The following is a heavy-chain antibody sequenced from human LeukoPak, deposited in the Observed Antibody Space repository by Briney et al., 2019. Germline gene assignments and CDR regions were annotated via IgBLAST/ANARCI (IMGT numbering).Heavy chain of an antibody. Sequence: GGSLRLSCAASGFTFSSYGMHWVRQAPGKGLEWVAVIWYDGSNKYYADSVKGRFTISRDNAKNSLYLQMNSLRAEDTAVYYCARYYYDSSAPNQHYYYYMDVWGKGTTVTVSS. CDR2: IWYDGSNK. CDR3: ARYYYDSSAPNQHYYYYMDV. D-gene: IGHD3-22*01. J-gene: IGHJ6*03. V-gene: IGHV3-33*03. CDR1: GFTFSSYG.